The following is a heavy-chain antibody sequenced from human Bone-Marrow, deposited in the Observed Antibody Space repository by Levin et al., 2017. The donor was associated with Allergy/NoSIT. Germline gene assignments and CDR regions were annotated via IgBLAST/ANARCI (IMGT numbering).Heavy chain of an antibody. D-gene: IGHD1-26*01. CDR2: IYSDGST. V-gene: IGHV3-53*01. CDR3: ASLIVLTGYDYFDH. CDR1: GFSISSNY. Sequence: PGGSLRLSCAASGFSISSNYMTWVRQAPGKGLEWVSVIYSDGSTYYADSVRGRFTMSRDNSKNTLYFQMNSLRGEDTAVYYCASLIVLTGYDYFDHWGQGTLVTVSS. J-gene: IGHJ4*02.